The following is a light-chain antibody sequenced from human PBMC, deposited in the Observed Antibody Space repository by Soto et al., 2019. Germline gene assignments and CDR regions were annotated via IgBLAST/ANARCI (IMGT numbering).Light chain of an antibody. CDR1: QTIDQS. J-gene: IGKJ3*01. CDR3: QEHNGDLPVA. V-gene: IGKV1-27*01. CDR2: AAS. Sequence: DIQMTQSPSSLSASVGDRVTITCRESQTIDQSVAWYNKKPGQVPKLLIYAASTLHSRVQSRFIGSGSGAHFTLTITGLQPADVATYYCQEHNGDLPVAFGPGTTVDV.